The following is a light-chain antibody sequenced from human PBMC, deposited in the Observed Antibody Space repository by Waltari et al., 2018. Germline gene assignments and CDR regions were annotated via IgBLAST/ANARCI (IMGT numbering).Light chain of an antibody. J-gene: IGKJ2*03. Sequence: DIQMTQSPSSLSASVGARVTSTCRASHDIGTYLNWYQTKPGKAPKLLIYSASTLQSGVPPRFSGSGSGTDYTLTIFDLQPEDFATYYCQQTYITPPHSFGQGTKLEI. CDR3: QQTYITPPHS. CDR1: HDIGTY. V-gene: IGKV1-39*01. CDR2: SAS.